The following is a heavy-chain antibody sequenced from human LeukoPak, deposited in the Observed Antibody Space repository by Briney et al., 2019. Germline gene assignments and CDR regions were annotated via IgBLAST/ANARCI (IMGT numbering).Heavy chain of an antibody. V-gene: IGHV4-30-4*01. CDR1: GGSISSGDYY. Sequence: SQTLSLTCTVSGGSISSGDYYWSWLRQPPGKGLEWIGYTYCSGSTYYNPSLKNRVSISVDTSKNQFSLNLSSVTAADTAVYYCARPYYYDSRIDPWGQGTLVTVSS. D-gene: IGHD3-22*01. CDR2: TYCSGST. J-gene: IGHJ5*02. CDR3: ARPYYYDSRIDP.